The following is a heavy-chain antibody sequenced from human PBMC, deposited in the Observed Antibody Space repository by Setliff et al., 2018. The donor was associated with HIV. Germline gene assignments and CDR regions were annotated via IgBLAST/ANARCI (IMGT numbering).Heavy chain of an antibody. CDR2: IYYSGST. J-gene: IGHJ4*02. V-gene: IGHV4-39*07. Sequence: SETLSLTCVVSNGSIYSGSYYWSWIRQPPGKGLEWIGSIYYSGSTYYNPSLKSRVTISVDTSKNQFSLKLSSATAADTAVYYCASSLYSSSSFDYWGQGMLVTVSS. CDR1: NGSIYSGSYY. D-gene: IGHD6-6*01. CDR3: ASSLYSSSSFDY.